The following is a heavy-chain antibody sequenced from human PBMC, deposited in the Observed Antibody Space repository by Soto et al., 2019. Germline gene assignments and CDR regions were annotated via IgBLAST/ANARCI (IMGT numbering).Heavy chain of an antibody. J-gene: IGHJ3*02. V-gene: IGHV4-59*08. Sequence: SETLSLTCTVSGGSISSYYWSWIRQPPGKGLEWIGYIYYSGSTNYNPSLKSRVTISVDTSKNQFSLKLSSVTAADTAVYYCASQGLVQASEAFDIWGQGTIVT. D-gene: IGHD2-2*01. CDR3: ASQGLVQASEAFDI. CDR1: GGSISSYY. CDR2: IYYSGST.